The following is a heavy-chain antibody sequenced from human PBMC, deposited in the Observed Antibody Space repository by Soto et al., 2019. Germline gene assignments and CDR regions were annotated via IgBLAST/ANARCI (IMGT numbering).Heavy chain of an antibody. J-gene: IGHJ5*02. V-gene: IGHV3-48*02. Sequence: EVQLVESGGGLVQPGGSLRLSCAASGFTFSSYSMNWVRQAPGKGLEWVSYISSSSSTIYYADSVKGRFTISRDNAKNSLDQKMNSLKDEDTAVYYCARENYGDYLNWFDPWGQGPLVTVSS. CDR3: ARENYGDYLNWFDP. CDR2: ISSSSSTI. CDR1: GFTFSSYS. D-gene: IGHD4-17*01.